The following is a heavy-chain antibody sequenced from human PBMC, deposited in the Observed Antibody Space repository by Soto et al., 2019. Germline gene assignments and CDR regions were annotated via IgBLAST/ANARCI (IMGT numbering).Heavy chain of an antibody. Sequence: GGSLRLSCAASGFTFSSYAMSWVRQAPGKGLEWVSSTDFSGRIIYYADSVKGRFTISRDNSKNTLYLQMNSLRAEDTAVYYCAKDLGFWSGYYYYYGMDVWGQGTTVTVSS. V-gene: IGHV3-23*01. D-gene: IGHD3-3*01. J-gene: IGHJ6*02. CDR3: AKDLGFWSGYYYYYGMDV. CDR2: TDFSGRII. CDR1: GFTFSSYA.